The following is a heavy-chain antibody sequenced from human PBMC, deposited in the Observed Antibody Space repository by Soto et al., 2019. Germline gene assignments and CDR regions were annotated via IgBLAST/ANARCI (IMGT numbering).Heavy chain of an antibody. Sequence: GPSVKVCCKASGYTKTSYTRRWVRQAPGQGLEWMGWISVYNGNTNYAQKVQGRVTMTTDTSTSTAYMELRSLRSDDTAVYYCARIGRSYWADYWGQGTLVTVSS. CDR3: ARIGRSYWADY. J-gene: IGHJ4*02. D-gene: IGHD1-26*01. V-gene: IGHV1-18*01. CDR2: ISVYNGNT. CDR1: GYTKTSYT.